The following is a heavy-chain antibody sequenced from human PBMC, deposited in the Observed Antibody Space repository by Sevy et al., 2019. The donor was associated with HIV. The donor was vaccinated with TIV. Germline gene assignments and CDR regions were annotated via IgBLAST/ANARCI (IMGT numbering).Heavy chain of an antibody. CDR3: ARSAYYCSGGSCSPTDYYYGMDV. CDR2: ISACNGNT. CDR1: GYTFTSYG. D-gene: IGHD2-15*01. J-gene: IGHJ6*02. V-gene: IGHV1-18*01. Sequence: ASVKVSCKASGYTFTSYGMSWVRQAPGQGLEWMGWISACNGNTNYAQKLQGRVTMTTDTSTSTAYMELRSLRSDDTAVYYCARSAYYCSGGSCSPTDYYYGMDVWGQGTTVTVSS.